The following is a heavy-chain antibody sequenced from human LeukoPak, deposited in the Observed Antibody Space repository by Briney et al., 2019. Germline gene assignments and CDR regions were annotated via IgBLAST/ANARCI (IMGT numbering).Heavy chain of an antibody. CDR1: GFTFIGHW. J-gene: IGHJ4*02. D-gene: IGHD1-1*01. Sequence: GGSLRLSCAASGFTFIGHWMSWVRQAPGKGLEWVANINEGGSEKYYVDSVKGRFTISRDNSKNLLYLQMNSLRGEDTAVYYCMRDRSRTEDDWGQGTLVTVSS. CDR3: MRDRSRTEDD. CDR2: INEGGSEK. V-gene: IGHV3-7*01.